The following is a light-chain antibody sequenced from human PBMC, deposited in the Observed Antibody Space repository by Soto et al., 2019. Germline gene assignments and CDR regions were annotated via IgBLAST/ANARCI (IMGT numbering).Light chain of an antibody. CDR1: SSDVGNYIL. CDR2: EVS. V-gene: IGLV2-23*02. CDR3: CSYAGGNTGV. Sequence: QSALTQPASVSGSPGQSITISCTGTSSDVGNYILVSWYQHYPGKAPKLIIYEVSKRPSGVSDRFSGSKSGNTASLTISGLQAEDEADYYCCSYAGGNTGVFGGGTQLTVL. J-gene: IGLJ3*02.